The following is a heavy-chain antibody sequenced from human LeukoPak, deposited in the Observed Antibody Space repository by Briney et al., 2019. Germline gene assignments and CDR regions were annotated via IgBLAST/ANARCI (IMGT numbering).Heavy chain of an antibody. D-gene: IGHD6-19*01. CDR3: ARDQEYSSGWLVFYYFDY. J-gene: IGHJ4*02. V-gene: IGHV1-18*01. CDR2: ISAYNGNT. CDR1: GYTFTSYG. Sequence: GASVKVSCKASGYTFTSYGISWVRQAPGQGLEWMGWISAYNGNTNYAQKLQGRVTMTTDTSTSTVYMELSSLRSDDTAVYYCARDQEYSSGWLVFYYFDYWGQGTLVTVSS.